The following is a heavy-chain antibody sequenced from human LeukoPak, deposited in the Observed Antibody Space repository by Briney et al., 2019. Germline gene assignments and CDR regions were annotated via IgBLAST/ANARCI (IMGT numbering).Heavy chain of an antibody. D-gene: IGHD3-22*01. V-gene: IGHV1-69*04. CDR1: GGTFSSYA. CDR2: IIPILGIA. J-gene: IGHJ4*02. CDR3: ARADSSGF. Sequence: GASVKVSCKASGGTFSSYAISWVRQAPGQGLEWMGRIIPILGIANYAQKFQGRVTITADKSTSTAYMELSSLRSEDTAVHYCARADSSGFWGQGTLVTVSS.